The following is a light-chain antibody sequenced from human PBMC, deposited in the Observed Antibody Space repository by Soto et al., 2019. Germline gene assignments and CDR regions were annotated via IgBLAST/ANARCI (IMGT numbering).Light chain of an antibody. CDR1: QSVSSN. Sequence: EIVMTQSPATLSVSPGERATLSCRASQSVSSNLAWYQQKPGQAPWLLIYGASTRATGIPARFSGSGSGTEFTLTISSLQSEDFAVYYCQQYNNWPGTFGQRTKVEIK. CDR3: QQYNNWPGT. V-gene: IGKV3-15*01. CDR2: GAS. J-gene: IGKJ1*01.